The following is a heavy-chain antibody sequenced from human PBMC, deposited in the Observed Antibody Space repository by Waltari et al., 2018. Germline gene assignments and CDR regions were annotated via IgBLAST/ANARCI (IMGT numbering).Heavy chain of an antibody. CDR3: ARSGQLVYYYYYGMDV. V-gene: IGHV1-8*01. J-gene: IGHJ6*02. CDR1: GYTFTSYD. D-gene: IGHD6-6*01. Sequence: QVQLVQSGAEVKKPGASVKVSCKASGYTFTSYDIHWVRQATGQGLEWMGLMNPNSCNPGYAHKFQGRVTTTKNTSISTAYMELSSLRSADTAGYYCARSGQLVYYYYYGMDVWGQGTTVTVSS. CDR2: MNPNSCNP.